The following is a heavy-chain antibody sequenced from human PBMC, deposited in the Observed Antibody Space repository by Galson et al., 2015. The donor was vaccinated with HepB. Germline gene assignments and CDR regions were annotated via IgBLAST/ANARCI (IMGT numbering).Heavy chain of an antibody. V-gene: IGHV4-59*01. Sequence: ETLSLTCTVSGGSISSYYWSWIRQPPGKGLEWIGYIYYSGSTNYNPSLKSRVTISVDTSKNQFSLKLSSVTAADTAVYYCARDTGLYNWNDSDAFDIWGQGTMVTVSS. CDR3: ARDTGLYNWNDSDAFDI. CDR1: GGSISSYY. D-gene: IGHD1-20*01. J-gene: IGHJ3*02. CDR2: IYYSGST.